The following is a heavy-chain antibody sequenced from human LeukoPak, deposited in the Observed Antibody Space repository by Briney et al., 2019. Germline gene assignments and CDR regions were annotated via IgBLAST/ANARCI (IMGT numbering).Heavy chain of an antibody. CDR1: GFTFSSYI. CDR2: ISSSSSYI. CDR3: ARGEADYDFWSGYSNWFDP. D-gene: IGHD3-3*01. Sequence: GGSLRLACAASGFTFSSYIMNWVRQAPGKGLEWVSSISSSSSYIYYADPVKGRFTISRDNAKNSLYLQMNSLRAEDTAVYYCARGEADYDFWSGYSNWFDPWGQGTLVTVSS. V-gene: IGHV3-21*01. J-gene: IGHJ5*02.